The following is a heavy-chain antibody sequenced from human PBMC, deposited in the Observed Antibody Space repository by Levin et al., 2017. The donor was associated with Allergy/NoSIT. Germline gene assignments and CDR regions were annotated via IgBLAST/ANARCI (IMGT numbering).Heavy chain of an antibody. V-gene: IGHV4-39*01. J-gene: IGHJ5*02. CDR3: ARLLDTAMVIWFDP. CDR1: GGSISSSSYY. D-gene: IGHD5-18*01. Sequence: SETLSLTCTVSGGSISSSSYYWGWIRQPPGKGLEWIGSIYYSGSTYYNPSLKSRVTISVDTSKNQFSLKLSSVTAADTAVYYCARLLDTAMVIWFDPWGQGTLVTVSS. CDR2: IYYSGST.